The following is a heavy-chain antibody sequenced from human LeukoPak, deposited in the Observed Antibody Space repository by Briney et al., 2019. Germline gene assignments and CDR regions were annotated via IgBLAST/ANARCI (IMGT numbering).Heavy chain of an antibody. CDR1: GFTFSDYW. Sequence: GGPLRLSCVASGFTFSDYWMDWVRQVPGKGLVWVSRINGYGSSASYADSVKGRFTISRDNAKNTMYLQMNSLRGEDTAVYYCARELGYCGHTRCHKPLDFWGQGTLATVSS. D-gene: IGHD2-2*01. CDR2: INGYGSSA. J-gene: IGHJ4*02. CDR3: ARELGYCGHTRCHKPLDF. V-gene: IGHV3-74*01.